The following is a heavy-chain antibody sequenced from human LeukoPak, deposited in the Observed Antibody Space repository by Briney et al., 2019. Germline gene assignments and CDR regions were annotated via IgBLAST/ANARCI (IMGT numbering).Heavy chain of an antibody. V-gene: IGHV5-51*01. CDR2: IYPGDSDT. CDR3: ARSSDSSGYYDYFDY. D-gene: IGHD3-22*01. J-gene: IGHJ4*02. Sequence: GESLKISFKGSGYSFTSYWIGWVRQMPGKGLEWMAIIYPGDSDTRYSSSFQGQVTISADKSITTAYLQWSSLKASDTAMYYCARSSDSSGYYDYFDYWGQGTLVTVSS. CDR1: GYSFTSYW.